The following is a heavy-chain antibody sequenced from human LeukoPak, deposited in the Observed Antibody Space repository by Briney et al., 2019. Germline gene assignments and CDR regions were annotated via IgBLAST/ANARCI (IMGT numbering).Heavy chain of an antibody. CDR1: GGSISSSSYY. Sequence: PSETLSLTCTVSGGSISSSSYYWGWIRQPPGKGLEWIGNIYYSGSTFYNPSLKSRVTISVDTSKNQFSLRLSSVTAADTAVYYCARGRCSGGSCYSDYYYGMDVWGQGTTVTVSS. D-gene: IGHD2-15*01. J-gene: IGHJ6*02. CDR3: ARGRCSGGSCYSDYYYGMDV. V-gene: IGHV4-39*07. CDR2: IYYSGST.